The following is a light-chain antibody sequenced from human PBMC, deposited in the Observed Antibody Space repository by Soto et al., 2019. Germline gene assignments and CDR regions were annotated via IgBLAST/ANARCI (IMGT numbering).Light chain of an antibody. CDR1: SSDVGGYNY. CDR2: EVS. J-gene: IGLJ1*01. V-gene: IGLV2-14*01. CDR3: SSYTSSSTPNDV. Sequence: QAVVTQPASVSGSPGQSITISCTGTSSDVGGYNYVSWYQQHPGKAPKLMIYEVSNRPSGVSNRFSGSKSGNTASLTISGLQAEDEADYYCSSYTSSSTPNDVFGTGTKLTVL.